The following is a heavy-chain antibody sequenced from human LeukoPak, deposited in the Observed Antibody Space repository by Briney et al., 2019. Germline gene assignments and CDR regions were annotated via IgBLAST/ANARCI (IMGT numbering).Heavy chain of an antibody. CDR3: ARGVRMYSSGWYWAFGV. Sequence: SETLSLTCTVSGGSISSGSYYWSRMRQPAGKGLEWIGRIYTSGSTNYNPSLKSRVTISVDTSKNQFSLKLRSVTAADTAVYYCARGVRMYSSGWYWAFGVWGHGTMVTVSS. CDR2: IYTSGST. J-gene: IGHJ3*01. D-gene: IGHD6-19*01. V-gene: IGHV4-61*02. CDR1: GGSISSGSYY.